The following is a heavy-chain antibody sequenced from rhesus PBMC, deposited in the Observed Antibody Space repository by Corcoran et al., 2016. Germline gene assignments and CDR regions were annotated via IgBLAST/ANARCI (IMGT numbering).Heavy chain of an antibody. D-gene: IGHD2-21*01. J-gene: IGHJ2*01. CDR3: ARDPSYWWYFHI. CDR1: GYSISRGYY. CDR2: IYSSNGNT. Sequence: QVQLQESCPGLVKPSETLSLTCAVSGYSISRGYYWAWIRPPPGKGLEWIGSIYSSNGNTYYNPSLKSRVTISTDTSKNQFSLKLSSVTAADTAVYYCARDPSYWWYFHIWGPGTPITISS. V-gene: IGHV4S7*01.